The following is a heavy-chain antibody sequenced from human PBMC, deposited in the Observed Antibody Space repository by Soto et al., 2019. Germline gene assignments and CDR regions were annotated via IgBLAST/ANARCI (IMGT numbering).Heavy chain of an antibody. CDR3: AKRSSSSTFDY. J-gene: IGHJ4*02. CDR1: GFTFSSCA. V-gene: IGHV3-23*01. Sequence: FLRLSCAASGFTFSSCAMSWVRQAPGKGLEWVSVISGSDDSTYYADSVKGRFTISRDNSKNTLYLQMNSLRAEDTAVYYCAKRSSSSTFDYWGQGTLVTVSS. D-gene: IGHD6-6*01. CDR2: ISGSDDST.